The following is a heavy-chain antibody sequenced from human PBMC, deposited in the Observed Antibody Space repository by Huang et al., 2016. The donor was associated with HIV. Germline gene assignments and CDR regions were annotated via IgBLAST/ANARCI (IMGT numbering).Heavy chain of an antibody. V-gene: IGHV1-69*13. CDR3: ARGQLGSYGDYDVLY. CDR2: SSPMFGKP. Sequence: QVQLVQSGAEVKTPGSSVKVSCKASGGTFSKYAIGWVGQAPGHGLEWMGGSSPMFGKPNDARKFQGRVTITADDSTSTTYVEVSSLRSEDTALYYCARGQLGSYGDYDVLYWGQGTLVTVSS. CDR1: GGTFSKYA. J-gene: IGHJ4*02. D-gene: IGHD4-17*01.